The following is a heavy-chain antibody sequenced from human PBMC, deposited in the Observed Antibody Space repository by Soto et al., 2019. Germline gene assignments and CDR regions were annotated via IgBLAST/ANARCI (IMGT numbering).Heavy chain of an antibody. CDR3: ARRSRVGATNWFDP. Sequence: TLCLTCTVYVGSISSFFYYWSWIRQHPGKGLEWIGYIYYSGYTYYDPSLKSRVTISVDTSKNQFSLKLSSVTAADTAVYYCARRSRVGATNWFDPWGQGTLVTVSS. J-gene: IGHJ5*02. CDR1: VGSISSFFYY. CDR2: IYYSGYT. V-gene: IGHV4-31*03. D-gene: IGHD1-26*01.